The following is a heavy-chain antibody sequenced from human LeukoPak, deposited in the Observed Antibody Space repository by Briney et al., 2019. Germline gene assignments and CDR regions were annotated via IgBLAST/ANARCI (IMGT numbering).Heavy chain of an antibody. CDR2: IIPILGIA. J-gene: IGHJ4*02. V-gene: IGHV1-69*04. CDR3: ARALYCSSTSCLYSDY. CDR1: GGTFSSYA. Sequence: ASVKVSCKASGGTFSSYAISWVRQAPGQGLEWMGRIIPILGIANYAQKFQGRVTITADKSTSTAYMELSSLRSEDTAVYYCARALYCSSTSCLYSDYWGQGTLVTVSS. D-gene: IGHD2-2*01.